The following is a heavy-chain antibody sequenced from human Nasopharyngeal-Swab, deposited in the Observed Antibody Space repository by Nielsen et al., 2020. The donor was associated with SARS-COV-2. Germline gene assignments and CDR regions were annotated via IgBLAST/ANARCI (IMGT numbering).Heavy chain of an antibody. V-gene: IGHV4-31*03. CDR2: IYYSGST. Sequence: SETLSLTCTVSGGSISSGGYYWSWIRPHPGKGLEWIGYIYYSGSTYYNPSLKSRVTISVDTSKNQFSLKLSSVTAADTAVYYCARDLGGGLLGYWGQGTLVTVSS. CDR3: ARDLGGGLLGY. CDR1: GGSISSGGYY. D-gene: IGHD1-26*01. J-gene: IGHJ4*02.